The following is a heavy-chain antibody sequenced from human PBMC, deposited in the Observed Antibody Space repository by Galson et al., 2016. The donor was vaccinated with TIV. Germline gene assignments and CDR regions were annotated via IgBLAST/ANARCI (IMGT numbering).Heavy chain of an antibody. J-gene: IGHJ6*02. CDR1: GFSVNDHY. Sequence: SLRLSCAASGFSVNDHYISWVRQAPGKSLDWVSFIYSGGATKYADSVKGRFTISRDSSKNTVFLQMNSLRADDTAVYFCARHLSTAEYFGMDVWSQGTTVTVSS. V-gene: IGHV3-53*01. D-gene: IGHD2-21*02. CDR2: IYSGGAT. CDR3: ARHLSTAEYFGMDV.